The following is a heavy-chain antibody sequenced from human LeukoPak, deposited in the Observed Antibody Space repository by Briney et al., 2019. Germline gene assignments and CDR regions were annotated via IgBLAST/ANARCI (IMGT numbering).Heavy chain of an antibody. CDR2: INSDGSST. CDR3: AAYDSSGYSLDY. V-gene: IGHV3-74*01. J-gene: IGHJ4*02. Sequence: PGGSLRLSCAASGFTFSSYWMHWVRQAPGKGLVWVSRINSDGSSTTYADSVKGRFTMSRDNAKNTLYLQMNSLRAEDTAVYYCAAYDSSGYSLDYWGQGILVTVSS. CDR1: GFTFSSYW. D-gene: IGHD3-22*01.